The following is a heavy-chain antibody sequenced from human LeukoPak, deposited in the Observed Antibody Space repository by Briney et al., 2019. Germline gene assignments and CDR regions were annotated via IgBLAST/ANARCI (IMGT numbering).Heavy chain of an antibody. V-gene: IGHV4-30-2*06. CDR2: ISHTGGT. D-gene: IGHD4-17*01. Sequence: SETLSLTCTVSGGSISSPSYSWSWIRQSAGKGLEWIGYISHTGGTLDNPSLKSRVTISVDTSKNQFSLKPSSVTAADTAVYYCARANDYLGAFDIWGQGTMVTVSS. CDR3: ARANDYLGAFDI. J-gene: IGHJ3*02. CDR1: GGSISSPSYS.